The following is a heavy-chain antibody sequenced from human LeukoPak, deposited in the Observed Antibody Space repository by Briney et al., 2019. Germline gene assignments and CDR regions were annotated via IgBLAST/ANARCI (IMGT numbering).Heavy chain of an antibody. Sequence: SETLSLTCTVSGGSISGYYWSWIRQPPGKGLEWIGYIYYSGTTNYNPSLKSRVTMSVDTSKNQFSLKLRSVTAADTAVYYCARGFTMVRGIMRYMDVWGKGTTVTISS. V-gene: IGHV4-59*01. CDR1: GGSISGYY. D-gene: IGHD3-10*01. CDR3: ARGFTMVRGIMRYMDV. J-gene: IGHJ6*03. CDR2: IYYSGTT.